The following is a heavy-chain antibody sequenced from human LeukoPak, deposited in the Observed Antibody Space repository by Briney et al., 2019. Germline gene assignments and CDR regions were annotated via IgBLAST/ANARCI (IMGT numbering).Heavy chain of an antibody. CDR3: ARDGQQLGRGDFDY. D-gene: IGHD6-13*01. CDR2: IYYSGST. V-gene: IGHV4-39*07. J-gene: IGHJ4*02. CDR1: GGSISSSSYY. Sequence: SETLSLTCTVSGGSISSSSYYWGWIRQPPGKGLEWIGSIYYSGSTYYNPSLKSRVTISVDTSMNQFSLKLSSVTAADTAVYYCARDGQQLGRGDFDYWGQGTLVTVSS.